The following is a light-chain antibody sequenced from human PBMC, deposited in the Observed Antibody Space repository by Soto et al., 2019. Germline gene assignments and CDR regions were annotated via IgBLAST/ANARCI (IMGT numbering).Light chain of an antibody. CDR3: QQSISVPLT. V-gene: IGKV1-39*01. Sequence: DIQMTQSPSSLSASVGDRVTITCRASQSISSYLNWYQQKPGKAPKLLIYAASSLQSGVPSRFSGSRSGTDFTLTIAGLQPEDSASYFCQQSISVPLTFGGGTKVEIK. J-gene: IGKJ4*01. CDR2: AAS. CDR1: QSISSY.